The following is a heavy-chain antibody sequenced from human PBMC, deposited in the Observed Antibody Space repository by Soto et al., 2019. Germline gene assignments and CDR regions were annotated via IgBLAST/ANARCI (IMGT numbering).Heavy chain of an antibody. CDR1: GGTFSSYT. D-gene: IGHD3-22*01. CDR3: ARADSSGYYAEYFQH. Sequence: SVKVSCKASGGTFSSYTISWVRQAPGQGLEWMGRIIPILGIANYAQKFQGRVTITADKSTSTAYMELSSLRSEDTAVYYCARADSSGYYAEYFQHWGQGTLVTVSS. V-gene: IGHV1-69*02. CDR2: IIPILGIA. J-gene: IGHJ1*01.